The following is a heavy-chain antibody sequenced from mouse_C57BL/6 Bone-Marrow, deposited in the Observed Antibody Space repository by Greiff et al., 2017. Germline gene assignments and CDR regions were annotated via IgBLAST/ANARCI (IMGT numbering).Heavy chain of an antibody. V-gene: IGHV5-4*01. CDR1: GFTFSSYA. J-gene: IGHJ1*03. CDR2: ISDGGSYT. CDR3: AREGDYGAGWYFDV. Sequence: EVKVVESGGGLVKPGGSLKLSCAASGFTFSSYAMSWVRQTPEKRLEWVATISDGGSYTYYPDNVKGRFTISRDNAKNNLYLQMSHLKSEDTAMYYCAREGDYGAGWYFDVWGTGTTVTVSS. D-gene: IGHD2-4*01.